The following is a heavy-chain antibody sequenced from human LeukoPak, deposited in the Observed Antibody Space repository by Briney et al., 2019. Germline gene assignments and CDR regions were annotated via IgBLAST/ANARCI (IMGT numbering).Heavy chain of an antibody. CDR3: AIMHGYYDGSGYWVQ. CDR1: GFTFSSYR. J-gene: IGHJ1*01. V-gene: IGHV3-7*01. CDR2: IKEDGGEK. Sequence: GGSLRLSCAASGFTFSSYRMSWVRQAPGKGLEWVANIKEDGGEKNYVDSVKGRFTISRDNAKNSLYLQMNSLRAEDTAVYYCAIMHGYYDGSGYWVQWGQGTLVTVSS. D-gene: IGHD3-22*01.